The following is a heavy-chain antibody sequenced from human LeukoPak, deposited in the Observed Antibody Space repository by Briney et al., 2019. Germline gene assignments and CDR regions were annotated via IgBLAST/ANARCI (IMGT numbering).Heavy chain of an antibody. V-gene: IGHV4-4*07. CDR2: IYTSGST. Sequence: SETLSLTCTVSGGSISSYYWSWIRQPAGKGLEWIGRIYTSGSTNYNPSLKSRVTMSVDTSKNQFSLKLSSVTAADTAVYYCARGLGLCGRGGSCYHILDYWGQGTLVTVSS. D-gene: IGHD2-15*01. J-gene: IGHJ4*02. CDR3: ARGLGLCGRGGSCYHILDY. CDR1: GGSISSYY.